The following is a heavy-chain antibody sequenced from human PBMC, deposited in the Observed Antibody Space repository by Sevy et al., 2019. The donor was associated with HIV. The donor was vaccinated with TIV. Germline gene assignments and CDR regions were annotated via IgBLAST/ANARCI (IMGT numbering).Heavy chain of an antibody. V-gene: IGHV1-18*01. CDR2: IRAYDGVT. Sequence: ASVKVSCKASGHTFNSYGITWVRQAPGQGLEWMEWIRAYDGVTNYAQMFQGRVTMTTDTSTGTAYMELRSLRSDDTAVYFCATLRDDAFDIWGQGTMVTVSS. CDR3: ATLRDDAFDI. CDR1: GHTFNSYG. J-gene: IGHJ3*02.